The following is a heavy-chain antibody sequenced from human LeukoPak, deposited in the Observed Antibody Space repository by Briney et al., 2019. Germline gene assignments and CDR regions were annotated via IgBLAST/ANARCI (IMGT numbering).Heavy chain of an antibody. J-gene: IGHJ4*02. CDR3: AKGRRVAATPSPYY. CDR1: GFTFSSYG. Sequence: PGGSLRLSCAASGFTFSSYGMHWVRRAPGKGLEWVAVISYDGSNKYYADSVKGRFTISRDNSKNTLYLQMNSLRAEDTAVYYCAKGRRVAATPSPYYWGQGTLVTVSS. CDR2: ISYDGSNK. V-gene: IGHV3-30*18. D-gene: IGHD2-15*01.